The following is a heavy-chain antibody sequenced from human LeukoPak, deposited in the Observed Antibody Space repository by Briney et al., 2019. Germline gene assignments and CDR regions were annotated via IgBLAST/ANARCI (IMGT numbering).Heavy chain of an antibody. D-gene: IGHD3-16*01. CDR2: IIPIFGTA. V-gene: IGHV1-69*05. Sequence: SVKVSCKASGGTFSSYAISWVRQAPGQGLEWMGGIIPIFGTANYAQKFQGRVTITTDESTSTAYMELSSLRSEDTAVYYCARGRFGLGAFDIWGQGTMVTVSS. CDR3: ARGRFGLGAFDI. CDR1: GGTFSSYA. J-gene: IGHJ3*02.